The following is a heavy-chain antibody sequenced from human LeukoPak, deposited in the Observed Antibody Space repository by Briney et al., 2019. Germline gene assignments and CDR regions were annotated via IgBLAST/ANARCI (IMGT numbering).Heavy chain of an antibody. CDR3: AKGRGWEASYYYYYMDV. V-gene: IGHV3-74*01. CDR2: INSDGSTR. Sequence: GGSLRLSCAASGFTFSGSAMHWVRHAPGKGLVWVSRINSDGSTRSYADSVKGRFTISRDNAKNTLYLQMNSLRAEDTAVYYCAKGRGWEASYYYYYMDVWGKGTTVTISS. CDR1: GFTFSGSA. J-gene: IGHJ6*03. D-gene: IGHD1-26*01.